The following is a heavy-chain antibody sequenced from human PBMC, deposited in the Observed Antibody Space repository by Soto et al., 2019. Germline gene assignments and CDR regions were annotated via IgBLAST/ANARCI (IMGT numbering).Heavy chain of an antibody. Sequence: SETLSLTCSVSGGTISGYYWTWIRQPAGKGLEWIGRIYSSGNTKYNPSLQSRVTMSLDTSNNQFSLRLTSVTAADTAVYYCARGQRFSDWFDPWGQGTFVTVSS. CDR3: ARGQRFSDWFDP. V-gene: IGHV4-4*07. D-gene: IGHD3-3*01. J-gene: IGHJ5*02. CDR1: GGTISGYY. CDR2: IYSSGNT.